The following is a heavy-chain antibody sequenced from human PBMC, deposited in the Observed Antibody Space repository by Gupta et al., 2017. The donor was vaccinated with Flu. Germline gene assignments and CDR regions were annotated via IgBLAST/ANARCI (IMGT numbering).Heavy chain of an antibody. CDR1: GYTFVSHA. CDR2: ISPYNGNT. Sequence: VQGRAAVAKPRASQKISCKASGYTFVSHAVTWVRQAPGQGLEWMGWISPYNGNTVYAEKFQDRVTMTADTTDTSAIIIYMELRSLRSEDTAVIYCARDSGGFYVDYWGQGTQVTVSS. J-gene: IGHJ4*02. CDR3: ARDSGGFYVDY. D-gene: IGHD6-25*01. V-gene: IGHV1-18*01.